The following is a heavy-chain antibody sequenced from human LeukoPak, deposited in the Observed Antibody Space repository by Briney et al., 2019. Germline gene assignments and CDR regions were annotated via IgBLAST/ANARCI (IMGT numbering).Heavy chain of an antibody. J-gene: IGHJ5*02. D-gene: IGHD2-2*01. Sequence: SETLSLTCAVSGYSISSGYYWGWIRQPPGKGLEWIGSIYYSGSTYYNPSLKSRVTISVDTSKNQFSLKLSSVTAADTAVYYCARHRSKYQLLLVWFHPWGQGTLVTVSS. CDR2: IYYSGST. CDR1: GYSISSGYY. V-gene: IGHV4-38-2*01. CDR3: ARHRSKYQLLLVWFHP.